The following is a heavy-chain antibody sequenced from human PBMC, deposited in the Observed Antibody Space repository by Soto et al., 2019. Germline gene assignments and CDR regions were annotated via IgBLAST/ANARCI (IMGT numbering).Heavy chain of an antibody. Sequence: GGTLRLSCSASVFTFSSYAMHWVRQAPGKGLEWVAVISYDGSNKYYADSVKGRFTISRDNSENTLYLQMNSLRAEETAVYYCARALVWGSDRHLDYWGQGT. D-gene: IGHD3-16*02. J-gene: IGHJ4*02. CDR1: VFTFSSYA. CDR2: ISYDGSNK. V-gene: IGHV3-30-3*01. CDR3: ARALVWGSDRHLDY.